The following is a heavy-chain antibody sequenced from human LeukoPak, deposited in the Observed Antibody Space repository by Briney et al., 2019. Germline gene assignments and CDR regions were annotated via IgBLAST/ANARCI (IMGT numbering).Heavy chain of an antibody. Sequence: PSETLSLTCAVYGGSFSGYYWSWIRQPPGKGLEWIGEINHRGSTNYNPSLKSRVTISVDTSKNQFSLKLSSVTAADTAVYYCARRWYSSGWYDWYFDLWGRGTLVTVSS. D-gene: IGHD6-19*01. CDR2: INHRGST. J-gene: IGHJ2*01. CDR1: GGSFSGYY. V-gene: IGHV4-34*01. CDR3: ARRWYSSGWYDWYFDL.